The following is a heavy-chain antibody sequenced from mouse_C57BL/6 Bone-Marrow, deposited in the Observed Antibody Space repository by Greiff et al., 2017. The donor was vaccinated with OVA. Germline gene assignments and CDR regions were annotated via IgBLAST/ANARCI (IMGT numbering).Heavy chain of an antibody. D-gene: IGHD1-1*01. Sequence: EVMLVESVAELVRPGASVKLSCTASGFNIKNTYMHWVKQRPEQGLEWIGRIDPANGNTKYAPKFQGKATITADTSSNTAYLQLSSLTSEDTAIYYCARGYGSSGDYAMDYWGQGTSVTVSS. V-gene: IGHV14-3*01. CDR1: GFNIKNTY. J-gene: IGHJ4*01. CDR2: IDPANGNT. CDR3: ARGYGSSGDYAMDY.